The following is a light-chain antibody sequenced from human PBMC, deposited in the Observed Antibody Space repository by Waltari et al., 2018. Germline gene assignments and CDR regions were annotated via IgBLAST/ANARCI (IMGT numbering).Light chain of an antibody. CDR1: QRVSSD. J-gene: IGKJ4*01. CDR3: QQRSNWPLT. V-gene: IGKV3-11*01. CDR2: DAS. Sequence: EIVLPQSPATLSLSPGERATLSCRASQRVSSDLAWYQQKPGQAPRLLIYDASNRATGIPARFSGSGSGTDFTLTISSLEPEDFAVYYCQQRSNWPLTFGGGTKVEIK.